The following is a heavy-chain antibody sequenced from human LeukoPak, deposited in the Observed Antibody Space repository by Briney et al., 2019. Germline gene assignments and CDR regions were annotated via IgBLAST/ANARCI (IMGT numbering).Heavy chain of an antibody. CDR2: MYNSGIT. CDR1: GGSISSYY. J-gene: IGHJ3*02. CDR3: ASATYDILTGYYGGGAFDI. V-gene: IGHV4-59*01. Sequence: PSETLSLTCTVSGGSISSYYWSWIRQPPGKGLEWIGYMYNSGITNYNPSLKSRVTISVDTSKNQFSLKLSSVTAADTAVYYCASATYDILTGYYGGGAFDIWGQGTMVTVSS. D-gene: IGHD3-9*01.